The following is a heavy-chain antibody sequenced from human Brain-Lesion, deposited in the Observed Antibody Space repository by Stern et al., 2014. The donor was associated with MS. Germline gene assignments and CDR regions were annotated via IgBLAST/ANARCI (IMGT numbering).Heavy chain of an antibody. J-gene: IGHJ4*02. CDR1: GGSISSSTYY. V-gene: IGHV4-39*01. D-gene: IGHD1-26*01. CDR2: IYYSGFT. Sequence: QVQLQESGPGLVKPSETLSLTFTVSGGSISSSTYYWAWIRQPPGKGLEWIGNIYYSGFTYYNPSLKSRVTISLDMSKNQFSLKLSSVTAADTAIYYCARHDSVPRPSQLYSARDRGPGYFDYWGQGTLVTVSS. CDR3: ARHDSVPRPSQLYSARDRGPGYFDY.